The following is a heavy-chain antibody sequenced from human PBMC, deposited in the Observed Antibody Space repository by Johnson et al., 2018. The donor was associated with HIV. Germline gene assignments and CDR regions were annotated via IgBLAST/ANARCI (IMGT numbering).Heavy chain of an antibody. CDR1: GFIFSSYG. CDR2: IRYDGSNK. J-gene: IGHJ3*02. Sequence: QMLLVESGGDLVKPGGSLRLSCAASGFIFSSYGMHWVRQAPGKGLEWVAFIRYDGSNKYYADSVKGRFTISRDNSKNTLYLQMNSLRVEDTAVYYCAKAREYDSTGHDAFDIWGQGTMVTVSS. V-gene: IGHV3-30*02. CDR3: AKAREYDSTGHDAFDI. D-gene: IGHD3-22*01.